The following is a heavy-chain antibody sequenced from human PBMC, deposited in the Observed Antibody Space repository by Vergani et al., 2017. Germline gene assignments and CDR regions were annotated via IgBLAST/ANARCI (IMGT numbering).Heavy chain of an antibody. CDR2: FDPEDGEK. CDR1: GYTLIELS. V-gene: IGHV1-24*01. D-gene: IGHD6-19*01. CDR3: ATVPAGCSGMEIGYYLDD. J-gene: IGHJ4*02. Sequence: QVQLVPSGAEVKKTGASVKDSCKVSGYTLIELSMHWVRQAPGKGLEWMGGFDPEDGEKIYAQKFQGRVTMTVATSTDTAYMELSSLRSEDTAVYYCATVPAGCSGMEIGYYLDDWGQATLVTVSS.